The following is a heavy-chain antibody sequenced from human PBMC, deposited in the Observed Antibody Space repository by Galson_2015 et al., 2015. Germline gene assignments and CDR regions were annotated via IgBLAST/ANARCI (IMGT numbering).Heavy chain of an antibody. Sequence: TLSLTCTVSGGSISSGSYYWSWIRQPAGKGLEWIGRIYTSGSTNYNPSLKSRVTISVDTSKNQFSLKLSSVTAADTAVYYCARSYYDSSGYYDYWGQGTLVTVSS. CDR1: GGSISSGSYY. J-gene: IGHJ4*02. CDR2: IYTSGST. D-gene: IGHD3-22*01. CDR3: ARSYYDSSGYYDY. V-gene: IGHV4-61*02.